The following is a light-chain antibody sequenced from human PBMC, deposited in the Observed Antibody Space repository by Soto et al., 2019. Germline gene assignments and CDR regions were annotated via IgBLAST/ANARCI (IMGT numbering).Light chain of an antibody. CDR1: QSVGNN. V-gene: IGKV3-15*01. CDR2: ATS. CDR3: QQYGNWPLT. J-gene: IGKJ4*01. Sequence: EIVLTQSPAALSVSPGERATLSSRASQSVGNNFAWYQQKPGQAPRLLIFATSTRATGVPARFSGSGSGTGFTLTISSLQSEDFAVYYCQQYGNWPLTFGGGAKVEIE.